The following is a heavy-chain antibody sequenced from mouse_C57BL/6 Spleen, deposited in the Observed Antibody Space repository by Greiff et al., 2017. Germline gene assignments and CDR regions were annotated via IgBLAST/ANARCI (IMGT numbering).Heavy chain of an antibody. V-gene: IGHV1-18*01. CDR1: GYTFTDYN. Sequence: EVQLQQSGPELVKPGASVKIPCKASGYTFTDYNMDWVKQSHGKSLEWIGDINPNNGGTIYNQKFKGKATLTVDKSSSTAYMELRSLTSEDTAVYYCARRGYYGSSYWYFEVWGTGTTVTVSS. CDR2: INPNNGGT. J-gene: IGHJ1*03. D-gene: IGHD1-1*01. CDR3: ARRGYYGSSYWYFEV.